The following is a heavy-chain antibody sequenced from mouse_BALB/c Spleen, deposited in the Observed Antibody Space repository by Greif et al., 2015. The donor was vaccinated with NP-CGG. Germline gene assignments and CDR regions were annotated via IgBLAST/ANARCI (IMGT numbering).Heavy chain of an antibody. CDR2: IDPANGDT. V-gene: IGHV14-3*02. J-gene: IGHJ1*01. Sequence: EVQLVESGAELVKPGASVKLSCTASGFNIKDTYMHWVKQRPEQGLEWIGRIDPANGDTKYDPKFQGKATITADTSSNTAYLQLSSLTSEDTVVYYCARWDWYFDVWGAGTTVTVSS. CDR3: ARWDWYFDV. CDR1: GFNIKDTY.